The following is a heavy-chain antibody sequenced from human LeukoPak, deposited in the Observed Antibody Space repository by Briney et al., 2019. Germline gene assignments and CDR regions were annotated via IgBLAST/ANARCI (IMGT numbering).Heavy chain of an antibody. J-gene: IGHJ6*02. CDR3: ARGVLTGPYYYYYGMDV. CDR2: MNPNSGNT. D-gene: IGHD3-9*01. V-gene: IGHV1-8*01. Sequence: ASVKVSCKASGYTFTSYDINWVRQATGQGLEWMGWMNPNSGNTGYAQKFQGRVTMTRNTSISTAYMELSSLRSEDTAVYYCARGVLTGPYYYYYGMDVWGQGTTVTVSS. CDR1: GYTFTSYD.